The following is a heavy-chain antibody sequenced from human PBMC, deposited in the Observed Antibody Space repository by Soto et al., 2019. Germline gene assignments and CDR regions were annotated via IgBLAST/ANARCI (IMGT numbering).Heavy chain of an antibody. D-gene: IGHD6-19*01. CDR3: AAGRIAVAGLDY. CDR1: GFTFTSSA. CDR2: IVVGSGNT. Sequence: QMQLVQSGPEVKKPGTSVKVSCKASGFTFTSSAVQWVRQARGQRLEWIGWIVVGSGNTNYAQKFQERVTITRDMSKSTAYMELSSLRSEDTAVYYCAAGRIAVAGLDYWGQGTLVTVSS. J-gene: IGHJ4*02. V-gene: IGHV1-58*01.